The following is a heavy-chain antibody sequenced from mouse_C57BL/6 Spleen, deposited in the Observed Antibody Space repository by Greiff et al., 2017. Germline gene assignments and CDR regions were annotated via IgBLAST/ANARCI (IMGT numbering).Heavy chain of an antibody. J-gene: IGHJ3*01. Sequence: DVKLVESGGGLVKPGGSLKLSCAASGFTFSSYTMSWVRQTPEKRLEWVATISGGGGNTYYPDSVKGRFTISRDNAKNTLYLQMSSLRSEDTALYYCARQGDYDEFAYWGQGTLVTVSA. CDR2: ISGGGGNT. CDR1: GFTFSSYT. D-gene: IGHD2-4*01. V-gene: IGHV5-9*01. CDR3: ARQGDYDEFAY.